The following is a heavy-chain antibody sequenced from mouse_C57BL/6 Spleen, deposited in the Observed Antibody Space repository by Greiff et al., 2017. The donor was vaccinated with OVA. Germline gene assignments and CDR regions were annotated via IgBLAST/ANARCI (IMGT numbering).Heavy chain of an antibody. Sequence: QVQLQQPGAELVMPGASVKLSCKASGYTFTSYWMHWVKQRPGQGLEWIGEIDPSDSYTNYNQKFKGKSTLTVDKSSSTAYMQLSSLTSEDSAVYYCARDGKNGNYDYWGQGTTLTVSS. V-gene: IGHV1-69*01. D-gene: IGHD2-1*01. CDR2: IDPSDSYT. J-gene: IGHJ2*01. CDR3: ARDGKNGNYDY. CDR1: GYTFTSYW.